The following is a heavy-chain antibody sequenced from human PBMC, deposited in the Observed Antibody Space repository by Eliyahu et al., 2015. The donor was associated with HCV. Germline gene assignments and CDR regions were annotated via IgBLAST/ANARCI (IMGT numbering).Heavy chain of an antibody. J-gene: IGHJ4*02. CDR1: GFTFGDYW. CDR3: ARDFMNY. CDR2: IKGDGSEK. V-gene: IGHV3-7*03. Sequence: EVQLVESGGGLVQPGGSLRLSCATSGFTFGDYWMSWIRQAPGKGLECVANIKGDGSEKHYVDSVKGRFTISRDNAWSSLYLQMNSLRAEDTAVYYCARDFMNYWGQGVLVTVSS.